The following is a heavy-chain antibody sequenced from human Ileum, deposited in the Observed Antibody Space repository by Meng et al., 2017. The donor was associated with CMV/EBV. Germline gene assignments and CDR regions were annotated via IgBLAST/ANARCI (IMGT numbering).Heavy chain of an antibody. CDR2: VRYDGSNK. D-gene: IGHD5/OR15-5a*01. Sequence: GESLKISCAASGFTFSSFGMHWVRQAPGKGLEWVAFVRYDGSNKKYADSVEGRFTISRDNSKNTLYVQLNSLRPEDTALYYCAKDSWSLVPSVTHAFDIWGQGTMVTVSS. CDR3: AKDSWSLVPSVTHAFDI. CDR1: GFTFSSFG. V-gene: IGHV3-30*02. J-gene: IGHJ3*02.